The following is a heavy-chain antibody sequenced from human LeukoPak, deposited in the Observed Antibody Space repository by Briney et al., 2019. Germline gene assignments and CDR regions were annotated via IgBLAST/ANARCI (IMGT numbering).Heavy chain of an antibody. V-gene: IGHV3-33*01. D-gene: IGHD3-10*01. Sequence: PGRSLRLSCAASGFTFSSYGMHWVRQAPGKGLEWVAVIWYDGSNKYYADSVKGRFTISRDNSKNTLYLQMNSLRAEDTAVYFCARVATGSYDWFDPWGQGTLVTVSS. CDR1: GFTFSSYG. CDR2: IWYDGSNK. CDR3: ARVATGSYDWFDP. J-gene: IGHJ5*02.